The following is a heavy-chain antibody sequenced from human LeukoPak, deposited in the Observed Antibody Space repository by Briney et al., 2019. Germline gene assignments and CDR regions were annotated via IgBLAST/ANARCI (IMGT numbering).Heavy chain of an antibody. J-gene: IGHJ4*02. Sequence: GGSLRLSCAASGFTFSSYWMHWVRQAPGKGLEWVSYIASSGSTIYYADSVKGRFTISRDNAKNSLYLQLNSLRAEDTAVYYCARVAKSYGDSYFDYWGQGTLVTVSS. V-gene: IGHV3-48*04. CDR1: GFTFSSYW. CDR3: ARVAKSYGDSYFDY. CDR2: IASSGSTI. D-gene: IGHD4-17*01.